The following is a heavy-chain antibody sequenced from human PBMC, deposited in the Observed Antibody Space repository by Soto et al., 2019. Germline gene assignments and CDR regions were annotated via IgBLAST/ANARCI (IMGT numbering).Heavy chain of an antibody. V-gene: IGHV1-69*13. J-gene: IGHJ5*02. CDR3: ARVLPYYYDSSGYHWFDP. CDR2: IIPIFGTA. CDR1: GGTFSSYA. Sequence: SVKVSCKASGGTFSSYAISWVRQAPGLGLEWMGGIIPIFGTANYAQKFQGRVTITADESTSTAYMELSSLRSEDTAVYYCARVLPYYYDSSGYHWFDPWGQGTLVTVSS. D-gene: IGHD3-22*01.